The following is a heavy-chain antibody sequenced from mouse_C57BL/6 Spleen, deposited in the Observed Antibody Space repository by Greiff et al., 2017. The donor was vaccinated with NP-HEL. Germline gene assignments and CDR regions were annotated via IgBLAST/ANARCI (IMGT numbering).Heavy chain of an antibody. CDR3: ARRGGYYLDY. Sequence: EVKLMESGGGLVKPGGSLKLSCAASGFTFSSYTMSWVRQTPEKRLEWVATISGGGGNTYYPDSVKGRFTISRDNAKNTLYLQMSSLRSEDTALYYCARRGGYYLDYWGQGTTLTVSS. J-gene: IGHJ2*01. V-gene: IGHV5-9*01. CDR2: ISGGGGNT. CDR1: GFTFSSYT.